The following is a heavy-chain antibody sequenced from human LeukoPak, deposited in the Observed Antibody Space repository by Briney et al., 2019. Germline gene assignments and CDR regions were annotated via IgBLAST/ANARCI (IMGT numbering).Heavy chain of an antibody. V-gene: IGHV3-30*18. CDR3: AKLVVVTAVFDY. J-gene: IGHJ4*02. CDR1: GFTFSSYG. Sequence: GGSLRLSCAASGFTFSSYGMHWVRQALGKGLEWVAVISYDGSNKYYADSVKGRFTISRDNSKNTLYLQMNSLRAEDTAVYYCAKLVVVTAVFDYWGQGTLVTVSS. D-gene: IGHD2-21*02. CDR2: ISYDGSNK.